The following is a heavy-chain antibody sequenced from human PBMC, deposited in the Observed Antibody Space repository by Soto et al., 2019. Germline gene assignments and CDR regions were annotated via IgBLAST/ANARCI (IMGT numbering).Heavy chain of an antibody. D-gene: IGHD2-15*01. Sequence: GGSLRLSCAASGFTFSSYSMHWVRQAPGKGLEWVSSISSSSSYIYYADSVKGRFTISRDNAKNSLYLQMNSLRAEDTAVYYCARDRVGYCSGGSCYSLYGMAVWGQGTTVTVSS. CDR2: ISSSSSYI. V-gene: IGHV3-21*01. CDR3: ARDRVGYCSGGSCYSLYGMAV. J-gene: IGHJ6*02. CDR1: GFTFSSYS.